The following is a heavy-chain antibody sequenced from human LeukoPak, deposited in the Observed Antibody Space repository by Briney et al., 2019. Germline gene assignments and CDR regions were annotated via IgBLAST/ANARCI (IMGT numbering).Heavy chain of an antibody. V-gene: IGHV3-23*01. J-gene: IGHJ4*02. CDR2: ISGSGGST. D-gene: IGHD2-15*01. CDR3: AKRICSGGSCYFHY. Sequence: GGSQRLSCTASEFTFSSYAMSWVHQAPGKGLEWVSSISGSGGSTYYADSVEGRFTISRDNSKNTLYLQMSSLRAEDTAIYYCAKRICSGGSCYFHYWGQGTLVTVSS. CDR1: EFTFSSYA.